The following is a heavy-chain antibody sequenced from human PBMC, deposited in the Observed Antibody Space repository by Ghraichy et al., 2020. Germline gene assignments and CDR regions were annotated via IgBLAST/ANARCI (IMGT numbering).Heavy chain of an antibody. CDR3: ARGSREWFGELPKYYFDY. D-gene: IGHD3-10*01. CDR1: GFTFSSYW. J-gene: IGHJ4*02. CDR2: IKQDGSEK. V-gene: IGHV3-7*01. Sequence: GVSLRLSCAASGFTFSSYWMSWVRQAPGKGLEWVANIKQDGSEKYYVDSVKGRFTISRDNAKNSLYLQMNSLRAEDTAVYYCARGSREWFGELPKYYFDYWGQGTLVTVSS.